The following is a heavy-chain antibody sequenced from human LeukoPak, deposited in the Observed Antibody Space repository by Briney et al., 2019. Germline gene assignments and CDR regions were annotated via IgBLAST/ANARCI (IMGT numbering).Heavy chain of an antibody. Sequence: GASVKLSCKASGYTFTGYYMHWVRQAPGQGLEWMGWINPNSGGTNYAQKFQGRVTMTRDTSISSAYMELSRLRSDDTAVYYCAAYRSSFPTNYYYYYYLDVWGKGTTVTVSS. CDR1: GYTFTGYY. CDR2: INPNSGGT. D-gene: IGHD6-6*01. J-gene: IGHJ6*03. V-gene: IGHV1-2*02. CDR3: AAYRSSFPTNYYYYYYLDV.